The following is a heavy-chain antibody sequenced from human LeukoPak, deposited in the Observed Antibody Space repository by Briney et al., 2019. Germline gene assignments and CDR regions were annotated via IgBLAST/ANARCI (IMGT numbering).Heavy chain of an antibody. CDR3: ASLDTAAIRTGGY. V-gene: IGHV3-7*01. D-gene: IGHD5-18*01. CDR2: IKKPGSET. CDR1: GFPFSPDW. J-gene: IGHJ4*02. Sequence: PGESLTLSCAASGFPFSPDWMSWVRQAPGKGLEWVAMIKKPGSETHYVDSVKGRFTISRDSARNSLYLQMSSLKADDTAVYYCASLDTAAIRTGGYWGQGTLVTVSS.